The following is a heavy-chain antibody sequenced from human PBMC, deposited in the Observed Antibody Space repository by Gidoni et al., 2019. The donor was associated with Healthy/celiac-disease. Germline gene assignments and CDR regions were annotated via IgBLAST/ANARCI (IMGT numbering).Heavy chain of an antibody. CDR3: AHSAVEDIVVVVAAV. CDR2: IYWDDDK. V-gene: IGHV2-5*02. J-gene: IGHJ4*02. CDR1: GFPLSTSGVG. Sequence: QITLKESGPTLVKPTQTLTLTCTFSGFPLSTSGVGVGWFRQPPGKALGWLALIYWDDDKRYHPSLKSRLTITKDTSKNQVVLTMTNMDPVDTATYYCAHSAVEDIVVVVAAVWGQGTLVTVSS. D-gene: IGHD2-15*01.